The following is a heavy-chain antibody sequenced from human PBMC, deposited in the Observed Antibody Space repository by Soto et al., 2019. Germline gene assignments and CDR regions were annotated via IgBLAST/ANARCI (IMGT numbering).Heavy chain of an antibody. CDR3: AKDGAATPLNLRYNKHDY. CDR2: ISGSGGST. V-gene: IGHV3-23*01. CDR1: GFTFSSYA. D-gene: IGHD2-15*01. Sequence: EVQLLESGGGLVQPGGSLRLSCAASGFTFSSYAMSWVRQAPGKGLEWGSAISGSGGSTYYADSVKGRFTISRDNSKDTLYLQMNSLRAEDTAVYYCAKDGAATPLNLRYNKHDYGGQGTLVTVSS. J-gene: IGHJ4*02.